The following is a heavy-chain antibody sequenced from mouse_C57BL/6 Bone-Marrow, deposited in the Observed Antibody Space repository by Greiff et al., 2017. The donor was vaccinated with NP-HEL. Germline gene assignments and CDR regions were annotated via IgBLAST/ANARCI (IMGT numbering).Heavy chain of an antibody. CDR2: INPNNGGT. Sequence: EVKLQESGPELVKPGASVKMSCKASGYTFTDYNMHWVKQSPGKSLEWIGYINPNNGGTSYNQKFKGKATLTVNKSSSTAYMELRSLTSEDSAVYYCAPSGSSFAYWGQGTLVTVSA. CDR3: APSGSSFAY. J-gene: IGHJ3*01. V-gene: IGHV1-22*01. D-gene: IGHD6-1*01. CDR1: GYTFTDYN.